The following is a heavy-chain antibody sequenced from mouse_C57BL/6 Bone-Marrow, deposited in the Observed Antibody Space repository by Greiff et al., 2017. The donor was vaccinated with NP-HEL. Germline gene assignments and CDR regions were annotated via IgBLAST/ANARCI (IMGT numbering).Heavy chain of an antibody. Sequence: EVMLVESGGGLVQPGGSLKLSCAASGFTFSDYYMYWVRQTPEKRLEWVAYISNGGGSTYYPDTVKGRFTISIDNAKNTLYLQLSRLKSEDTAMYYCARHDYYAMDYWGRGTSVTVTS. V-gene: IGHV5-12*01. CDR1: GFTFSDYY. CDR3: ARHDYYAMDY. J-gene: IGHJ4*01. CDR2: ISNGGGST.